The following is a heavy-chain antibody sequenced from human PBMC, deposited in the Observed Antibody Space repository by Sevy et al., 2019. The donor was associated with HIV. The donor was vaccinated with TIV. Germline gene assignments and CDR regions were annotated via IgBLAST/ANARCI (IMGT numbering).Heavy chain of an antibody. V-gene: IGHV4-59*01. CDR1: GGSISAYH. CDR2: IHYTGTT. CDR3: ARAPPVRSGDDSLNWFDP. J-gene: IGHJ5*02. Sequence: SETLSLTCTVSGGSISAYHWSWIRQPPGKGLEYIGYIHYTGTTNYNPSLKSRVTISVDTSKNQFSLKLSFVTAADTALYYCARAPPVRSGDDSLNWFDPWGQGTLVTVSS. D-gene: IGHD5-12*01.